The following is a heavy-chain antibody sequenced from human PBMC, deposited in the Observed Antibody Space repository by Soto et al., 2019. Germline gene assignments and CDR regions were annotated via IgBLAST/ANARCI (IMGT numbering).Heavy chain of an antibody. CDR2: IYYSGST. D-gene: IGHD2-8*01. V-gene: IGHV4-39*01. CDR1: GGSISSSSYY. J-gene: IGHJ4*02. Sequence: QLQLQESGPGLVKPSETLSLTCTVSGGSISSSSYYWGWIRQPPGKGLEWIGSIYYSGSTYYNPSLKSRVTISVDTSKNQFSLKLSSVTAADTAVYYCARHGKDCTNGVCYTQPWDYWGQGTLVTVSS. CDR3: ARHGKDCTNGVCYTQPWDY.